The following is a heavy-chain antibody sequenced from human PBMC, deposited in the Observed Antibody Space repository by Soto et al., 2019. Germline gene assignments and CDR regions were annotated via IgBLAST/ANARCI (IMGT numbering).Heavy chain of an antibody. Sequence: QLQLQESGPGLVKPSETLSLTCTVSGGSISSSSYYWGWIRQPPGKGLEWIGSIYYSGSTFYNPSLKSRVTISVDTSKNQFSLKLSSVTAADTAVYYCASQYSSKRSSQHWGQGTLVTVSS. CDR1: GGSISSSSYY. CDR3: ASQYSSKRSSQH. V-gene: IGHV4-39*01. CDR2: IYYSGST. D-gene: IGHD6-13*01. J-gene: IGHJ1*01.